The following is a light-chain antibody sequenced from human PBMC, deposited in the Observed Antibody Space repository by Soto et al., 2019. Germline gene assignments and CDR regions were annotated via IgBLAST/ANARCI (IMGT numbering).Light chain of an antibody. CDR3: SSYGGSNNLV. CDR2: EVI. J-gene: IGLJ2*01. Sequence: QSVLTQPPYASGSPGQSVTISCTGTSSDVGGYKFVSWYQQHPGKAPKLIIYEVIKRPSGVPDRFSGSKSGNTASLTVSGLQAEDEGDYYCSSYGGSNNLVFGGGTKLTVL. V-gene: IGLV2-8*01. CDR1: SSDVGGYKF.